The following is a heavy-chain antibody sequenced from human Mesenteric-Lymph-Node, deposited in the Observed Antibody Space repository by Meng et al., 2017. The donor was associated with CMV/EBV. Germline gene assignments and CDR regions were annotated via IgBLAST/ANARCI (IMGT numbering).Heavy chain of an antibody. CDR1: GFTFDDYD. CDR3: ARRIGVGYGLDV. CDR2: ISWSGGTR. J-gene: IGHJ6*02. Sequence: GGSLRLSCAASGFTFDDYDMNWVRQAPGKGLEWVSDISWSGGTRRYADSVRGRYTISRDNAKNSLYLQMCGLRDEDMALYYCARRIGVGYGLDVWGQGTTVTVSS. V-gene: IGHV3-20*04. D-gene: IGHD2-15*01.